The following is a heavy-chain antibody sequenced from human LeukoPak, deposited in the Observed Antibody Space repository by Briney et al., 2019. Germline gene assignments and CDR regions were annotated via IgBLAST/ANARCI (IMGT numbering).Heavy chain of an antibody. Sequence: PSETLSLTCTVSGGSISRYYWSWIRRPPGKGLEWIGYIDDSGNTNYNPSLKSQVTISVDKSKNQFSLKLSFVTAADTAVYYCARGRTYRSSSWFDPWGQGTLVTVSS. CDR3: ARGRTYRSSSWFDP. J-gene: IGHJ5*02. CDR2: IDDSGNT. CDR1: GGSISRYY. V-gene: IGHV4-59*01. D-gene: IGHD6-6*01.